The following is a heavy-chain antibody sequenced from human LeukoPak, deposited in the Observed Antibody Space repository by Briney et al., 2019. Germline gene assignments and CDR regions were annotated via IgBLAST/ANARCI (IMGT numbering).Heavy chain of an antibody. CDR2: INHSGST. CDR1: GGSFSAYH. V-gene: IGHV4-34*01. CDR3: VRADGRDGYKGLVDY. Sequence: SETLSLTCAVYGGSFSAYHWSWIRQPPGKGLEWIGEINHSGSTNYNPSLKSRVTMSVDTSRNQFSLKLNSVTAADAAVYYCVRADGRDGYKGLVDYWGKGTLVTVSS. D-gene: IGHD5-24*01. J-gene: IGHJ4*02.